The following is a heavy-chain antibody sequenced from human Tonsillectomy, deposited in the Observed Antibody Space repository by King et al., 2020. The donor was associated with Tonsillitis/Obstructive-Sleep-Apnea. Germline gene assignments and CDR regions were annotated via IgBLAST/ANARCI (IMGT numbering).Heavy chain of an antibody. V-gene: IGHV3-20*04. D-gene: IGHD3-10*01. CDR2: IYWNGGST. Sequence: VQLVESGGGVVRPGGSLRLSCAASGFTCDDYGMSWVRQAPGKGLDVVSGIYWNGGSTGYADSVKGRFTISRDNAKNSLYLQMNSLRAEDTALYYCARATWGEATENDYWGQGTLVTVSS. CDR3: ARATWGEATENDY. CDR1: GFTCDDYG. J-gene: IGHJ4*02.